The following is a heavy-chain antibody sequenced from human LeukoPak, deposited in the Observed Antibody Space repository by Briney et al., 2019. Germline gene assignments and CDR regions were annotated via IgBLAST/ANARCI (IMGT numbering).Heavy chain of an antibody. Sequence: MSSETLSLTCTVSGGSISSSSYYWGWIRQPPGKGLEWIGSIYYSGSTYYNPSLKSRVTISVDTSKNQFSLTLSSVTAADTAVYYCARVKYGDYDSRCFDPWGQGTLVTVSS. CDR1: GGSISSSSYY. CDR2: IYYSGST. V-gene: IGHV4-39*07. CDR3: ARVKYGDYDSRCFDP. D-gene: IGHD3-22*01. J-gene: IGHJ5*02.